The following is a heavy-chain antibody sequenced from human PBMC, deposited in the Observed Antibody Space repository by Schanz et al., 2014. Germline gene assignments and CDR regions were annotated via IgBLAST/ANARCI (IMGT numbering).Heavy chain of an antibody. CDR3: ATDRWNYEGGILHI. D-gene: IGHD1-7*01. Sequence: QVQLVQSGAEVKKPGASVKVSCKASGYTLTGFGVSWVRQAPGQGREWMGWISAYSGNSKYAQKLQGRVTMTTDTSTSTAYMELSGLKSDDTAVYYCATDRWNYEGGILHIWGQGAAVTVSS. J-gene: IGHJ3*02. CDR2: ISAYSGNS. CDR1: GYTLTGFG. V-gene: IGHV1-18*01.